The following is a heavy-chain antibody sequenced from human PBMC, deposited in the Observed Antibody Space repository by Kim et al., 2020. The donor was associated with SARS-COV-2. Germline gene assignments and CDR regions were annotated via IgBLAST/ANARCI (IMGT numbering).Heavy chain of an antibody. Sequence: GGSLRLSCAASGFTFSDYYMSWIRQAPGKGLEWVSYISSSSSYTNYADSVKGRFTISRDNAKNSLYLQMNSLRAEDTAVYYCARAFGDFGVVTAFDYWGQGTLVTVSS. CDR1: GFTFSDYY. D-gene: IGHD3-3*01. V-gene: IGHV3-11*06. CDR2: ISSSSSYT. J-gene: IGHJ4*02. CDR3: ARAFGDFGVVTAFDY.